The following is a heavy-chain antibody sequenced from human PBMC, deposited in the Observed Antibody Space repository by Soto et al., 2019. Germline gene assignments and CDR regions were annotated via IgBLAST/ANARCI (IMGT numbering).Heavy chain of an antibody. D-gene: IGHD2-21*01. Sequence: QVQLVESGGGVVQPGRSLRLSCAASGFTFSSYAMHWVRQAPGKGLECVAVISYDGSNKYYADSVKGRFTISRDNSKNTLYLQMNSLGAEDTAVYYCARRGDWVYWGQGTLVTVSS. CDR3: ARRGDWVY. CDR1: GFTFSSYA. V-gene: IGHV3-30-3*01. J-gene: IGHJ4*02. CDR2: ISYDGSNK.